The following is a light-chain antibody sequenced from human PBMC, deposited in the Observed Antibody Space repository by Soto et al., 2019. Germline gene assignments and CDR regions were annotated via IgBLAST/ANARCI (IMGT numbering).Light chain of an antibody. Sequence: EIVLTQSPGTLSLSPGERATLSCRASQSVTRDYLAWYQQKPGQAPRLLIYAASSRATGIPDRFSGSGSGKDFTLTITRLEPEDFAVYYCQHYQYFRFSSTWTFGQGTRVEMK. CDR3: QHYQYFRFSSTWT. J-gene: IGKJ1*01. V-gene: IGKV3-20*01. CDR1: QSVTRDY. CDR2: AAS.